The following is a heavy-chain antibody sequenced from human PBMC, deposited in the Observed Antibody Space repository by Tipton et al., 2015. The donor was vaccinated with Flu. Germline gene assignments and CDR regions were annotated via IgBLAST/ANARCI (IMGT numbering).Heavy chain of an antibody. V-gene: IGHV3-7*01. J-gene: IGHJ5*02. CDR2: LNRDGTEK. CDR1: GFTFSSYW. CDR3: ARDQAVAGTWFDP. Sequence: SLRLSCAASGFTFSSYWMSWVRQAPGKGLEWVASLNRDGTEKYYVDSVKGRFTISRDNAKDSLFLQLNSLRVEDTALYYCARDQAVAGTWFDPWGLGTLVTVSS. D-gene: IGHD6-19*01.